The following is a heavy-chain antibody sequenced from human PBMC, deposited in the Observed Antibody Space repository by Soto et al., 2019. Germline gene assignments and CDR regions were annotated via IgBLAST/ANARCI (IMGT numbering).Heavy chain of an antibody. CDR3: ARDRGYNWSHYGMDV. V-gene: IGHV1-2*04. J-gene: IGHJ6*02. CDR2: INPNSGGT. D-gene: IGHD1-20*01. CDR1: GYTFTGYY. Sequence: ASVKVSCKASGYTFTGYYMRWVRQAPGQGLEWMGWINPNSGGTNYAQKFQGWVTMTRDTSISTAYMELSRLRSDDTAVYYCARDRGYNWSHYGMDVWGQGTTVTVSS.